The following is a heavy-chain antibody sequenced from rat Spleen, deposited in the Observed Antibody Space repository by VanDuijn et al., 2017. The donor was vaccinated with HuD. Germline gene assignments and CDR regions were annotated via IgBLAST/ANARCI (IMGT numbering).Heavy chain of an antibody. D-gene: IGHD1-6*01. CDR1: GFTFSDYA. CDR2: IIYDGTRT. V-gene: IGHV5S10*01. Sequence: EVQLVESGGGLVQPGNSLKLSCAASGFTFSDYAMAWVRQSPKKGLEWVATIIYDGTRTHYRDSVKGRFTISRDDAKSTLYLQMDSLRSEDTATYYCATRPYVYYGWGYFDYWGQGVMVTVSS. CDR3: ATRPYVYYGWGYFDY. J-gene: IGHJ2*01.